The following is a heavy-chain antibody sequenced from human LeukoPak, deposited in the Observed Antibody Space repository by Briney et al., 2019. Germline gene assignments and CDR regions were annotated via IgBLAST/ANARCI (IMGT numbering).Heavy chain of an antibody. J-gene: IGHJ1*01. V-gene: IGHV4-59*01. D-gene: IGHD6-19*01. CDR2: IYYSGST. CDR3: ASLAVAARAEYFQH. CDR1: GGSISSYY. Sequence: SETLSLTCTVSGGSISSYYWSWIRQPPGKGLEWIGYIYYSGSTNYNPSLKSRVTISVDTSKNQFSLKLSSVTAADTAVYYCASLAVAARAEYFQHWGQGTLVTVFS.